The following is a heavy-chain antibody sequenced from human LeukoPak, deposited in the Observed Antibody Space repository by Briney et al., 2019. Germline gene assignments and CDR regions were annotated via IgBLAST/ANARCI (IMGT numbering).Heavy chain of an antibody. CDR1: GYTFTGYY. Sequence: GASVKVSCKASGYTFTGYYMHWVRQAPGQGLKWMGWINPNSGGTNYAQKFQGRVTMTRDTSISTAYMELSRLRSDDTAVYYCARVRTRKSIPGDAFDIWGQGTMVTVSS. D-gene: IGHD3-3*02. CDR2: INPNSGGT. J-gene: IGHJ3*02. CDR3: ARVRTRKSIPGDAFDI. V-gene: IGHV1-2*02.